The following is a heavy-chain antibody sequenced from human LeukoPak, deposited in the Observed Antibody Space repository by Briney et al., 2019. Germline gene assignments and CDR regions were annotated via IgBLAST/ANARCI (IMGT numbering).Heavy chain of an antibody. Sequence: GASVKVSCKASGYTFTGYFMHWVRQAPGQGLEWMGRLNPNSGGTNYAQRFQGRVTMTRDTSISTAYMELNRLISDDTAVYYCARHYDNVGYYFDYWGQGTLVTVSS. CDR1: GYTFTGYF. CDR2: LNPNSGGT. D-gene: IGHD3-22*01. CDR3: ARHYDNVGYYFDY. V-gene: IGHV1-2*06. J-gene: IGHJ4*02.